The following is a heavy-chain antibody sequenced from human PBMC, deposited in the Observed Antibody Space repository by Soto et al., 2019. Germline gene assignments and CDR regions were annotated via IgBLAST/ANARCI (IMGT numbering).Heavy chain of an antibody. J-gene: IGHJ4*02. Sequence: QVQLVESGGGVVQPGRSLRLSCAASGFTFSSYGMHWVRQAPGKVPDWVAVISYDGNNTYYADSVKGRFTISRDNSKNTLYLQMNSLRTEDTAVYYCAKGGMKTIMYYFDYWGQGTLVTVSS. CDR2: ISYDGNNT. V-gene: IGHV3-30*18. CDR1: GFTFSSYG. D-gene: IGHD3-16*01. CDR3: AKGGMKTIMYYFDY.